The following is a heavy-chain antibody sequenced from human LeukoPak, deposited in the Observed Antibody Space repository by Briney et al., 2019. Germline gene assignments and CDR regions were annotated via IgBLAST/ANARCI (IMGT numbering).Heavy chain of an antibody. CDR3: ARAPRTPDYDFWSDDYYYYGMDV. CDR1: GGTFSSYA. CDR2: IIPIFGTA. D-gene: IGHD3-3*01. J-gene: IGHJ6*02. V-gene: IGHV1-69*01. Sequence: ASVKVSCKASGGTFSSYAISWVRQAPGQRLEWMGGIIPIFGTANYAQKFQGRVTITADESMSTAYMELSSLRSEDTAVYYCARAPRTPDYDFWSDDYYYYGMDVWGQGTTVTVSS.